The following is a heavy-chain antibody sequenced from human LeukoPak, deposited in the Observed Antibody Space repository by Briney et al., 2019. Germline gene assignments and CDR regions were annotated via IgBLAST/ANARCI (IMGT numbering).Heavy chain of an antibody. V-gene: IGHV4-31*03. D-gene: IGHD6-19*01. CDR1: GGSISSGGYY. Sequence: PSETLSLTCTVSGGSISSGGYYWSWIRQHPGKGLEWIGYIYYSGSTYYNPSLKSRVTILVDTSKNQFSLELSSVTAADTAVYYCARVIAVAGNYYFDYWGQGTLVTVSS. J-gene: IGHJ4*02. CDR3: ARVIAVAGNYYFDY. CDR2: IYYSGST.